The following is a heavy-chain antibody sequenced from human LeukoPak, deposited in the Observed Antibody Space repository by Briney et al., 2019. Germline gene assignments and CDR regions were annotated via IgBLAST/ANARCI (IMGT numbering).Heavy chain of an antibody. J-gene: IGHJ4*02. CDR3: ARAYYYDSSGYSI. CDR1: GYTFTNYY. CDR2: INPSGGST. D-gene: IGHD3-22*01. Sequence: ASVKVSCKASGYTFTNYYMHWVRQAPGQGLEWMGIINPSGGSTSYAQKLQGRVTMTTDTSTSTAYMELRSLRSDDTAVYYCARAYYYDSSGYSIWGQGTLVTVSS. V-gene: IGHV1-46*01.